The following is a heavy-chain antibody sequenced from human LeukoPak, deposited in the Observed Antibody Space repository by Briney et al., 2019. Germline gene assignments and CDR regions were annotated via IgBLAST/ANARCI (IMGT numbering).Heavy chain of an antibody. V-gene: IGHV4-59*01. CDR3: ARDRNTIFGVVDVAFDI. D-gene: IGHD3-3*01. CDR2: TYYSGST. J-gene: IGHJ3*02. Sequence: PSETLSLTCTVSGGSISSYYWSWIRQPPGKGLEWIGYTYYSGSTNYNPSLKSRVTISVDTSKNQFSLKLSSVTAADTAVYYCARDRNTIFGVVDVAFDIWGQGTMVTVSS. CDR1: GGSISSYY.